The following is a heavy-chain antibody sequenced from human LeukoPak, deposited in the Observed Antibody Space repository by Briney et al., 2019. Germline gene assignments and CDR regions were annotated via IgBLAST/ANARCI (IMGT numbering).Heavy chain of an antibody. Sequence: GVSLRLSCAASGLTVNSNYMSWVRQAPGKGLEWVSLIYSGGSTYHADSVKGRLTISRDNSKNTLYLQMNSLRPEDTAVYYCARGFGKVSSDVFGGYTMDVWGQGTTVTVSS. J-gene: IGHJ6*02. V-gene: IGHV3-66*02. CDR3: ARGFGKVSSDVFGGYTMDV. D-gene: IGHD3-10*01. CDR1: GLTVNSNY. CDR2: IYSGGST.